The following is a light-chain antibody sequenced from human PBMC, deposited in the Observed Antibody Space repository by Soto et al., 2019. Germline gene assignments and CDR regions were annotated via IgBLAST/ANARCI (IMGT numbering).Light chain of an antibody. V-gene: IGKV3-20*01. CDR1: QTINNN. Sequence: VMTQAPATLSVSPGERATLSCRASQTINNNVAWYQLKDGQVPRLVIFGASTRATGIPDRFSGSGAGAYFNLTISRLEPADFGVYYCQQYGSSHTFGQGTRLEIK. CDR2: GAS. CDR3: QQYGSSHT. J-gene: IGKJ5*01.